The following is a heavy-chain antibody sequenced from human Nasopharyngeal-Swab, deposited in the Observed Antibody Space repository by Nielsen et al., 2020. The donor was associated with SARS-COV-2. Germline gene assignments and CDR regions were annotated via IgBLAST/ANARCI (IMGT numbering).Heavy chain of an antibody. J-gene: IGHJ4*02. D-gene: IGHD1-1*01. Sequence: GESLKISCAASGFTFASYNINWVRQAQGKGLEWVLSITSGAGIFSSESARGRFTSSRDNAQNTVYLQMNSLRVEDTAVYFCSRSETTTTGDQWVQGALVTVSS. CDR3: SRSETTTTGDQ. V-gene: IGHV3-69-1*02. CDR2: ITSGAGI. CDR1: GFTFASYN.